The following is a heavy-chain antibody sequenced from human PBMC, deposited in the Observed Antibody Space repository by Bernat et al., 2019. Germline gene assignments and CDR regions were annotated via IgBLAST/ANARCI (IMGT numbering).Heavy chain of an antibody. D-gene: IGHD2-21*02. Sequence: EVQLVESGGGLVKPVGSLRLSCAASGFTFSSYSMNWVRQAPGKGLEWVSSISSTSSYIYYADSEKGRITITRDNDKNSLYLQMSSLRAEDTAVYYCARAAYCGGDCSAAHFDYWGQGTLVTVSS. CDR1: GFTFSSYS. CDR2: ISSTSSYI. CDR3: ARAAYCGGDCSAAHFDY. J-gene: IGHJ4*02. V-gene: IGHV3-21*01.